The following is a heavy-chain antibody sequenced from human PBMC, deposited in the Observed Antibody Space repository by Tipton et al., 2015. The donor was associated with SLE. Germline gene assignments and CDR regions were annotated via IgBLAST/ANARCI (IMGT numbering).Heavy chain of an antibody. V-gene: IGHV3-23*04. CDR3: VRGLTAADY. CDR1: GFTFSSYA. D-gene: IGHD2-21*02. J-gene: IGHJ4*02. CDR2: VSASGGSA. Sequence: VQLVQSGGGLVQPGRSLRLSCAASGFTFSSYAMTWVRQAPGRGLEWISGVSASGGSAHYAESVKGPFRLSRDNSKNTLFVQMNNLRAEDTAVYYCVRGLTAADYWGQGTLVTVSS.